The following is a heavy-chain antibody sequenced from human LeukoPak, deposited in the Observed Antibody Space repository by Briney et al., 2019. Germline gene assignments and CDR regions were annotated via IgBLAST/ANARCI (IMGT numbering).Heavy chain of an antibody. Sequence: PGGSLRLSCVASGFSFSHYDINWVRLAPGKGLEWVSYIHSGGNTIYYADSVKGRFTISRDFAKNSLYLQMNSLRAEDTAVYYCARGEGHNSGSYLNWGQGTLVTVSS. V-gene: IGHV3-48*03. CDR1: GFSFSHYD. D-gene: IGHD1-26*01. J-gene: IGHJ4*02. CDR3: ARGEGHNSGSYLN. CDR2: IHSGGNTI.